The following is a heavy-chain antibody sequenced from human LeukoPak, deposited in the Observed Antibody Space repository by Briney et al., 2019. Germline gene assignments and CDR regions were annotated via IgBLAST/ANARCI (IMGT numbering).Heavy chain of an antibody. CDR3: AREVYDSSGNAFDI. V-gene: IGHV4-4*02. CDR2: IYHSGST. J-gene: IGHJ3*02. D-gene: IGHD3-22*01. Sequence: SGTLSLTCAVSGGSISTSNWWSWVRQPPGKGLEWIGEIYHSGSTNYNPSLKSRVTISVDKSKNQFSLKLSSVTAADTAVYYCAREVYDSSGNAFDIWGQGTMVTVSS. CDR1: GGSISTSNW.